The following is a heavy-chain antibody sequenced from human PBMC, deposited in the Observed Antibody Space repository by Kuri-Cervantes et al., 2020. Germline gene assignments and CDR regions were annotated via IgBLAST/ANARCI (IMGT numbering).Heavy chain of an antibody. CDR2: IYSGGST. V-gene: IGHV3-66*02. Sequence: ETLSLTCAASGFTVSSNYMSWVRQAPGKGLEWVSVIYSGGSTYYADSVKGRFTISRDNSKNTLYLQMNSLRAEDTAVYYCAKYGRAVAPTGSYYFDYWGQGTLVTVSS. J-gene: IGHJ4*02. CDR1: GFTVSSNY. CDR3: AKYGRAVAPTGSYYFDY. D-gene: IGHD6-19*01.